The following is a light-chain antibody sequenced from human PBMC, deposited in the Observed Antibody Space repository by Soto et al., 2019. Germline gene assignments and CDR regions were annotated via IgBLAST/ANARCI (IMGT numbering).Light chain of an antibody. CDR1: QSVSSY. CDR3: QQYNNWPFS. Sequence: EIVLTQSPATLSFSPGERATLSCRASQSVSSYLAWYQQKPGQAPRLLIYDASIRATGVPARFSGTGSETDFTLTISGLQSEDSAVYFCQQYNNWPFSFGQGTRLEIK. CDR2: DAS. V-gene: IGKV3-11*01. J-gene: IGKJ5*01.